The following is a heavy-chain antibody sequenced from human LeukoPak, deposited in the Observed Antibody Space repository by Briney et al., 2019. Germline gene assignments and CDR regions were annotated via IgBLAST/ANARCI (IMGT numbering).Heavy chain of an antibody. CDR3: ARDDGSRGYSWVDP. V-gene: IGHV4-4*07. CDR2: IYSSGST. CDR1: GGSISSYY. Sequence: PSETLSLTCTVPGGSISSYYWSWIRQTAGKGLEWIGRIYSSGSTNYNPSLKSRVTMSVDTSKNQFSLKLSSVTAADTAVYYCARDDGSRGYSWVDPWGQGTLVTVSS. D-gene: IGHD6-13*01. J-gene: IGHJ5*02.